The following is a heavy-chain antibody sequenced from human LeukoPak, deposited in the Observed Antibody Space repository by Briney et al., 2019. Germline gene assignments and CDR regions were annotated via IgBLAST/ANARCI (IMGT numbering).Heavy chain of an antibody. Sequence: GASGKVSCTASGYTLPGYYMHWGGQAPGQGLGWVGWINPNSGGTNYAQKFQGRVTMTRDTSISTAYMELSRLRSDDTAVYYCARDVAYSYGVKLCGMDVWGQGTTVTVSS. J-gene: IGHJ6*02. CDR2: INPNSGGT. CDR1: GYTLPGYY. CDR3: ARDVAYSYGVKLCGMDV. V-gene: IGHV1-2*02. D-gene: IGHD5-18*01.